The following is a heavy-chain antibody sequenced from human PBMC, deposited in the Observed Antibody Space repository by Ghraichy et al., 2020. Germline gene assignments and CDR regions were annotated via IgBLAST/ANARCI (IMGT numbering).Heavy chain of an antibody. J-gene: IGHJ4*02. V-gene: IGHV1-69*13. CDR3: ARDRSGRYFPFDY. CDR2: IIPIFGTA. Sequence: SVKVSCKASGGTFSSYAISWVRQAPGQGLEWMGGIIPIFGTANYAQKFQGRVTITADESTSTAYMELSSLRSEDTAVYYRARDRSGRYFPFDYWGQGTLVTVSS. D-gene: IGHD1-26*01. CDR1: GGTFSSYA.